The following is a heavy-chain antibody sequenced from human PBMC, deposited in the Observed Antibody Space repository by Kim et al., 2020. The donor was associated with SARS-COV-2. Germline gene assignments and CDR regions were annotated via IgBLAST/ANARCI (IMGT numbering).Heavy chain of an antibody. V-gene: IGHV4-34*01. CDR1: GGSFSGYY. D-gene: IGHD3-10*01. Sequence: SETLSLTCAVYGGSFSGYYWSWIRQPPGKGLEWIGEINHSGSTNYNPSLKSRVTISVDTSKNQFSLKLSSVTAADTAVYYCARRVWFGSTNWFDPWGQGTLVTVSS. CDR2: INHSGST. J-gene: IGHJ5*02. CDR3: ARRVWFGSTNWFDP.